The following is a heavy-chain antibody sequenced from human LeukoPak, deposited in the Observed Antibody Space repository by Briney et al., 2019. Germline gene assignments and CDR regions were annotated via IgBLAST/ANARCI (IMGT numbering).Heavy chain of an antibody. CDR1: GGSISSYY. CDR2: IYYSGST. J-gene: IGHJ4*02. D-gene: IGHD3-22*01. CDR3: ARGFLGGYYFDY. Sequence: SETLPLTCTVSGGSISSYYWSWIRQPPGKGLEWIGYIYYSGSTNYNPSLKSRVTISVDTSKNQFSLKLSSVTAADTAVYYCARGFLGGYYFDYWGQGTLVTVSS. V-gene: IGHV4-59*01.